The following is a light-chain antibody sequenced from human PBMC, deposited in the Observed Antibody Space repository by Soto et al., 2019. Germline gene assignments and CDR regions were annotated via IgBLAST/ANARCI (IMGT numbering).Light chain of an antibody. CDR2: DVS. Sequence: QSVLTQPASVSGSPGQSITISRTGTSSDVGGYNYVSWYQQHPGKAPKLMIYDVSNRPSGVSNRFSGSKSGNTASLTISGLQAEDEADYYCSSYTSSSPRVFGGGTKLTVL. CDR1: SSDVGGYNY. V-gene: IGLV2-14*01. CDR3: SSYTSSSPRV. J-gene: IGLJ3*02.